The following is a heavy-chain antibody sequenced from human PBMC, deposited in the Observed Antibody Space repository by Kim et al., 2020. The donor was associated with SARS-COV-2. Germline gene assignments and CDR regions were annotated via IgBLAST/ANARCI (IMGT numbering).Heavy chain of an antibody. V-gene: IGHV3-43*01. CDR2: GGST. CDR3: LSGYDSGY. J-gene: IGHJ4*02. Sequence: GGSTIYADSVKGRFTNSRDNSKNSLYLQMNSRGTDDTALYYCLSGYDSGYWGQGTLVTVSS. D-gene: IGHD5-12*01.